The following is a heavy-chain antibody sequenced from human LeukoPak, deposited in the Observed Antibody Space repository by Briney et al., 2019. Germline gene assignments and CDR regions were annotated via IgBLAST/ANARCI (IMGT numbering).Heavy chain of an antibody. CDR2: INNVGST. CDR1: GVSFSGYY. CDR3: ARKYCGGDCTYFDY. V-gene: IGHV4-34*01. Sequence: SETLSLTCAVYGVSFSGYYWSWVRQPPGKGLEWVGEINNVGSTIYNPSLQIRVTISLDTSKNHFPLKLSSVTAADTAVYYCARKYCGGDCTYFDYWGQGTLVTVS. J-gene: IGHJ4*02. D-gene: IGHD2-21*02.